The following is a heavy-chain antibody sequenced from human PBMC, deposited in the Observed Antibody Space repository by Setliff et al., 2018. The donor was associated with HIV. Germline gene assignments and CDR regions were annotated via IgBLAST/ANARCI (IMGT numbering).Heavy chain of an antibody. D-gene: IGHD2-2*01. CDR2: IFWNDDE. V-gene: IGHV2-26*01. CDR3: ARTFCSSTSCYENFDY. J-gene: IGHJ4*02. CDR1: GFSLGNAKMG. Sequence: GSGPTLVNPTETLTLTCTVSGFSLGNAKMGVSWIRQSPGKALEWLAHIFWNDDEFYSTSLKTRLTISKDTSKNQVVLTMTNMDPVDTATYYCARTFCSSTSCYENFDYWGQGTLVTVSS.